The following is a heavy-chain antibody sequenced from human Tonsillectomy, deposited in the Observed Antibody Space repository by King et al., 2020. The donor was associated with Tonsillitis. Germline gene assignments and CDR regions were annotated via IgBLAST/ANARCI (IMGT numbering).Heavy chain of an antibody. CDR1: GGSISGYY. D-gene: IGHD6-6*01. J-gene: IGHJ6*03. V-gene: IGHV4-59*08. CDR2: IYYTGST. Sequence: VQLQESGPGLVKPSETLSLTCTVSGGSISGYYWSWIRQPPGKGLEWIWYIYYTGSTNYNPSLKSRVTISVDTSKNQFSLKLSSVTAADTAVYYCARLLSSSDYYYYYFYMDVWGKGTTVTVSS. CDR3: ARLLSSSDYYYYYFYMDV.